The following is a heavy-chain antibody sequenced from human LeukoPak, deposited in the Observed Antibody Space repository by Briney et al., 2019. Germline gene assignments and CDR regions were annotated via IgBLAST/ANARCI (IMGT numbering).Heavy chain of an antibody. CDR1: GFTFSSYS. CDR3: AKDFSGYDRFFDY. CDR2: ISYDGSNK. V-gene: IGHV3-30*18. D-gene: IGHD5-12*01. Sequence: GGSLRLSCAASGFTFSSYSMHWVRQAPGKGLEWVAVISYDGSNKYYADSVKGRFTISRDNSKNTLYLQMNSLRAEDTAVYYCAKDFSGYDRFFDYWGQGTLVTVSS. J-gene: IGHJ4*02.